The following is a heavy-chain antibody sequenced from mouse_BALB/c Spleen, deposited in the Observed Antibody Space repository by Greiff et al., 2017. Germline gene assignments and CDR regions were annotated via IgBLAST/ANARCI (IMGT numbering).Heavy chain of an antibody. V-gene: IGHV5-12-2*01. D-gene: IGHD2-1*01. J-gene: IGHJ2*01. CDR1: GFTFSSYT. CDR2: ISNGGGST. CDR3: ARSYYGNLYYFDY. Sequence: EVQGVESGGGLVQPGGSLKLSCAASGFTFSSYTMSWVRQTPEKRLEWVAYISNGGGSTYYPDTVKGRFTISRDNAKNTLYLQMSSLKSEDTAMYYCARSYYGNLYYFDYWGQGTTLTVSS.